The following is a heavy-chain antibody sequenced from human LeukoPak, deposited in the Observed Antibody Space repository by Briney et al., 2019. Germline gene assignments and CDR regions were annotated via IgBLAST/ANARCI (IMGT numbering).Heavy chain of an antibody. D-gene: IGHD3-22*01. CDR1: GNSISSGDNY. CDR2: IYTSANT. J-gene: IGHJ4*02. V-gene: IGHV4-61*02. CDR3: ARASYSYDINGWVPFDY. Sequence: PSQTLSLTCTVSGNSISSGDNYWRWIRQPPGKGLEWIGRIYTSANTYYNPSLKSRITITGDTSKNQYSLRLSSVTAADTAVYYCARASYSYDINGWVPFDYWGQGTLVTVSS.